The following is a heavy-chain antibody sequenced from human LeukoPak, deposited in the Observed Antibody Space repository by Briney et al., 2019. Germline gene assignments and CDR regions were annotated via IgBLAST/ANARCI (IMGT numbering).Heavy chain of an antibody. CDR3: ASPVYDSSGYGY. CDR2: IIPILGIA. Sequence: ASVKVSCKASGGTFSSYAISWVRQAPGQGLEWMGRIIPILGIANYAQKFQGRVTITADKSTSTAYMELSSLRSEDTAVYYCASPVYDSSGYGYWGQGTLVTVSS. V-gene: IGHV1-69*04. CDR1: GGTFSSYA. D-gene: IGHD3-22*01. J-gene: IGHJ4*02.